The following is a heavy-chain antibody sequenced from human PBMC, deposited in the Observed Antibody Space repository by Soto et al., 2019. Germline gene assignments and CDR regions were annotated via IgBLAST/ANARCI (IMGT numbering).Heavy chain of an antibody. V-gene: IGHV4-59*01. D-gene: IGHD2-21*01. CDR2: IYYSGST. CDR3: ARDGEGLYNWFGP. CDR1: GGSISSYY. Sequence: SETLSLTCTVSGGSISSYYWSWIRQPPGKGLEWIGYIYYSGSTNYNPSLKSRVTISVDTSKNQFSLKLSSVTAADTAVYYCARDGEGLYNWFGPWGQGTLVTVSS. J-gene: IGHJ5*02.